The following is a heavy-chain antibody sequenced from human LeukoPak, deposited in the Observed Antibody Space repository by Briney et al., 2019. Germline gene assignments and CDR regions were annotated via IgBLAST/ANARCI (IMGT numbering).Heavy chain of an antibody. CDR2: IYTSGST. CDR1: GGSISSYY. J-gene: IGHJ4*02. D-gene: IGHD1-26*01. CDR3: ARETMDGSPWGSDY. Sequence: SETPSLTCTVSGGSISSYYWSWIRQPAGKGLEWIGRIYTSGSTNYNPSLKSRVTMSVDTSKNQFSLKLSSVTAADTAVYYCARETMDGSPWGSDYWGQGTLVTVSS. V-gene: IGHV4-4*07.